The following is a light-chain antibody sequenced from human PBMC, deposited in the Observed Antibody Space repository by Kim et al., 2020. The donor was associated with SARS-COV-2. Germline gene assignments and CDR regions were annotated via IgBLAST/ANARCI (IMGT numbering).Light chain of an antibody. J-gene: IGKJ1*01. CDR1: QGVSCTA. CDR2: GVS. V-gene: IGKV3-20*01. Sequence: PGEGATLPCRASQGVSCTALAWYEQRPGQAPRLRISGVSRRAAGIPDRISGSASGTDFTLTIRRLEPDDFAVYYCQQYGSSSRWTFGQGTKVDIK. CDR3: QQYGSSSRWT.